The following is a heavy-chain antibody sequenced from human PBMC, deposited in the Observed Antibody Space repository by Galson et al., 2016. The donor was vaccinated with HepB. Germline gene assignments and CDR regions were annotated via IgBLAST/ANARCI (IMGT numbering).Heavy chain of an antibody. D-gene: IGHD3-3*01. V-gene: IGHV3-30*18. CDR3: TKNSRITIFGVVTEPLDY. CDR1: GFTLSSYA. CDR2: ISYDGSNE. J-gene: IGHJ4*02. Sequence: SLRLSCAASGFTLSSYAMHWVRQAPGKGLEWVAVISYDGSNEYYADSVKGRFAISRDNSKNTLYLRMNSLRAEDTAVYYCTKNSRITIFGVVTEPLDYWGQGTLVTVSS.